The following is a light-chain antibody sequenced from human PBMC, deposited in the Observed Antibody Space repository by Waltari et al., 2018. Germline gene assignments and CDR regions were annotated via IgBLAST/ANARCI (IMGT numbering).Light chain of an antibody. V-gene: IGKV1-39*01. CDR1: QSIRSY. CDR3: QQSYSTPPT. Sequence: DIQMTQSPSSLSASVGDRVTITCRASQSIRSYLNCYQQKPGKAPKLLIYAASSLQSGVPSRFSGSGSGTDFTLTISSLQPEDFATYYCQQSYSTPPTFGQGTKLEIK. J-gene: IGKJ2*01. CDR2: AAS.